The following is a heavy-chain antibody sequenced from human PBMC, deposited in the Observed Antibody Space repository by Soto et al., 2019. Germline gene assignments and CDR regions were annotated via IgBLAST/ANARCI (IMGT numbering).Heavy chain of an antibody. V-gene: IGHV3-30-3*01. CDR3: ARGGGFCGADCYKGGIDY. Sequence: GSLRLSCAASGFTFSPYTMHWVRQTPGKGLEWVAVISFDGSDKNYADSVRGRFTVSRDNSKSTLFLQMNSLRAEDTALYYCARGGGFCGADCYKGGIDYWGQGALVTVPS. D-gene: IGHD2-21*02. CDR2: ISFDGSDK. J-gene: IGHJ4*02. CDR1: GFTFSPYT.